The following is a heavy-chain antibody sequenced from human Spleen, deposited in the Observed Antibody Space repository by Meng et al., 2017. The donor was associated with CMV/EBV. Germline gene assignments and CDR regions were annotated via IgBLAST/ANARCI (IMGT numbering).Heavy chain of an antibody. V-gene: IGHV1-2*02. J-gene: IGHJ4*02. D-gene: IGHD5-18*01. CDR3: ARNGYSYDLDY. CDR1: GYTFTGYY. CDR2: INPNSGGT. Sequence: SCQASGYTFTGYYVHWVRQAPGQGLEWMGWINPNSGGTNYAQKFQGRVTMTRDTSISTAYMELSRLRSDDTAVYYCARNGYSYDLDYWGQGTLVTVSS.